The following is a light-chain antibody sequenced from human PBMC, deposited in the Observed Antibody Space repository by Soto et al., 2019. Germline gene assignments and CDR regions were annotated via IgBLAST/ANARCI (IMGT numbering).Light chain of an antibody. Sequence: DIQMTQSPSSLSASVGDRVTITCRASQSISSYLNWYQQKPGKAPKLLIYAASSLQSGVPSRFSGSGSGTYFTLTISSLQPEAFATYYCQQSYSTPRYTFGQGTKLEIK. CDR3: QQSYSTPRYT. CDR2: AAS. J-gene: IGKJ2*01. CDR1: QSISSY. V-gene: IGKV1-39*01.